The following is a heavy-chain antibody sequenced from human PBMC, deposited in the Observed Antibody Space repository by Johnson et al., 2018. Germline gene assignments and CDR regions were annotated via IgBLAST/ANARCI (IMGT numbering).Heavy chain of an antibody. V-gene: IGHV3-66*02. Sequence: VQLVESGGGLVQHRVSRRLFCEASGFTVSSNYMSWVRQAPGKGLEWVSGIHSGGSPYYADSVKCRFTITRNNSKNPLYLQMNSLRAEDTAVYYCARDRDSKRYYYYYMDVWGKGTTVNVSS. CDR2: IHSGGSP. CDR1: GFTVSSNY. D-gene: IGHD3-9*01. J-gene: IGHJ6*03. CDR3: ARDRDSKRYYYYYMDV.